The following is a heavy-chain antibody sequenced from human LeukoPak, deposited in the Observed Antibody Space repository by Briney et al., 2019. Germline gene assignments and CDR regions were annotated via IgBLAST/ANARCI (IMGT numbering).Heavy chain of an antibody. Sequence: GGSLRLSCAASGFTFSSYSMNWVRQAPGKGLEWVSSISSSSSYIYYADSVKGQFTISRDNAKNSLYQQMNSLRAEDTAVYYCAREVAHSSTSLDYWGQGTLVTVSS. J-gene: IGHJ4*02. V-gene: IGHV3-21*01. D-gene: IGHD2-2*01. CDR1: GFTFSSYS. CDR2: ISSSSSYI. CDR3: AREVAHSSTSLDY.